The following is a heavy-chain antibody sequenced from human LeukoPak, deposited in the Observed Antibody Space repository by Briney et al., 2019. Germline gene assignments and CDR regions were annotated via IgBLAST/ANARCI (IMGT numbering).Heavy chain of an antibody. CDR3: AREDVGVNAVFDY. J-gene: IGHJ4*02. CDR1: GGSISSSSYY. Sequence: SETLSLTCTVSGGSISSSSYYWGWIRQPPGKGLEWIGSICYSGSTYYNPSLKSRVTISVDTSKNQFSLKLSSVTAADTAVYYCAREDVGVNAVFDYWGQGTLVTVSS. CDR2: ICYSGST. D-gene: IGHD2-21*01. V-gene: IGHV4-39*07.